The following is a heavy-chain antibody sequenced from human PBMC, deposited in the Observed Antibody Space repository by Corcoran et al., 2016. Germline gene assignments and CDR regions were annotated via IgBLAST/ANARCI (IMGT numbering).Heavy chain of an antibody. D-gene: IGHD3-22*01. CDR2: IKQDGSEK. Sequence: EVQLVESGGGLVQPGGSLRLSCAASGFTFSSYWMSWVRQAPGKGLEWVANIKQDGSEKYYVDSVKGRFTISRDNAKNSLYLQMNSLRAEDTAVYYCARDQGGYYYDSSGYTPYYFDYWGQGTLVTVSS. V-gene: IGHV3-7*03. J-gene: IGHJ4*02. CDR3: ARDQGGYYYDSSGYTPYYFDY. CDR1: GFTFSSYW.